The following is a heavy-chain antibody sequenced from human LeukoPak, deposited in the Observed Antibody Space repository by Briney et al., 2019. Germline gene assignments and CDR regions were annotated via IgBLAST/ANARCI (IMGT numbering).Heavy chain of an antibody. CDR2: ISSSSSTI. CDR1: GFTFSNYA. V-gene: IGHV3-48*01. Sequence: GGSLRLSCAASGFTFSNYAMAWVRQAPGKGLEWVSYISSSSSTIYYADSVKGRFTISRDNAKNSLYLQMNSLRAEDTAVYYCARGAYYYEDWGQGTLVTVSS. D-gene: IGHD3-22*01. J-gene: IGHJ4*02. CDR3: ARGAYYYED.